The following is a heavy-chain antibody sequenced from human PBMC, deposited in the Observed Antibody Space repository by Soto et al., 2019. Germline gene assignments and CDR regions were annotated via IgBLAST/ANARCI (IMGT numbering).Heavy chain of an antibody. D-gene: IGHD6-19*01. V-gene: IGHV3-30*18. CDR1: GFPFSSYG. J-gene: IGHJ4*02. CDR2: ISYDGSNK. CDR3: AKDPSSGWVPGGFDY. Sequence: PGGSLRLSCASSGFPFSSYGMHWVRQAPGKGLEWVAVISYDGSNKYYADSVKGRFTISRDNSKNTLYLQMNSLRAEDTAVYYCAKDPSSGWVPGGFDYWGQGTLVTVSS.